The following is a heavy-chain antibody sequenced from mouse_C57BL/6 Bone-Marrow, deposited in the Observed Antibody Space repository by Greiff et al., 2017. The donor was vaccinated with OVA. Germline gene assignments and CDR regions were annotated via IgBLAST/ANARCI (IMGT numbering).Heavy chain of an antibody. Sequence: EVHLVESGGDLVKPGGSLKLSCAASGFTFSSYGMSWVRQTPDTRLEWVATISSGGSYTYYPDSVKGRFTISRDNAKNTLYLQMSSLKSEDTAMYYCARPTVDHYFDYWGQGTTLTVSS. D-gene: IGHD1-1*01. J-gene: IGHJ2*01. CDR3: ARPTVDHYFDY. CDR1: GFTFSSYG. V-gene: IGHV5-6*01. CDR2: ISSGGSYT.